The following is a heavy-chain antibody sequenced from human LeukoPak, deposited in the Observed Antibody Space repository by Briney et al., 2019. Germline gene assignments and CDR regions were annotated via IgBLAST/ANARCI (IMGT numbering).Heavy chain of an antibody. CDR3: ARGGYYDSSGYPFDY. V-gene: IGHV1-2*04. Sequence: ASVKVSCKASGYTFTGYYMYWVRQAPGQGLEWMGWINPNSGGTNYAQKFQGWVTMTRDTSISTAYMELSRLRSDDTAVYYCARGGYYDSSGYPFDYWGQGTLVTVSS. CDR1: GYTFTGYY. D-gene: IGHD3-22*01. J-gene: IGHJ4*02. CDR2: INPNSGGT.